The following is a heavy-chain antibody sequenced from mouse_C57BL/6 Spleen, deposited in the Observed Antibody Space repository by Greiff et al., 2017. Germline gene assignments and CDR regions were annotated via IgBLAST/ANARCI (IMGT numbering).Heavy chain of an antibody. J-gene: IGHJ1*03. Sequence: QVQLKESGPGLVAPSQSLSITCTVSGFSLTSYGVRWVRQPPGKGLEWLGVIWGDGSTNYHSVLITRMSSSKDNSQSQVFLRLNSLQTDDTATYYGTKQGQSGYFDVWGTGTTVTVSS. CDR1: GFSLTSYG. CDR2: IWGDGST. CDR3: TKQGQSGYFDV. V-gene: IGHV2-3*01.